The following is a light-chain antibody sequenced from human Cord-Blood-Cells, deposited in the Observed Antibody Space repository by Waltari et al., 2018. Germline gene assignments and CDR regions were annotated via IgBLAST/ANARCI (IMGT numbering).Light chain of an antibody. V-gene: IGKV3-11*01. CDR1: QSVSSY. Sequence: EIVLTQSPATLSLSPGERATLSCRASQSVSSYLAWYQQKPGQAPRLLIYDASNRATGIPARFSGSGSATDFTLTISSLEPEDFAVYYCQQSYSTPPYTFGQGTKLEIK. CDR3: QQSYSTPPYT. J-gene: IGKJ2*01. CDR2: DAS.